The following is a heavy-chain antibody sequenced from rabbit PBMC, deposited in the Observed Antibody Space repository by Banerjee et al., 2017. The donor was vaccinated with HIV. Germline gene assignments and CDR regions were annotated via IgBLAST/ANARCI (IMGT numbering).Heavy chain of an antibody. CDR3: ARGGYYGSGWGA. D-gene: IGHD4-1*01. J-gene: IGHJ4*01. Sequence: QEQLVESGGGLVQPEGSLTLTCTASGFSFSSSYYMCWVRQAPGKGLEWIGCIYTGSSVSTYYASWAKGRFTISKTSSTTVTLQKTSLTAADTATYFCARGGYYGSGWGAWGPGTLVTVS. CDR2: IYTGSSVST. CDR1: GFSFSSSYY. V-gene: IGHV1S45*01.